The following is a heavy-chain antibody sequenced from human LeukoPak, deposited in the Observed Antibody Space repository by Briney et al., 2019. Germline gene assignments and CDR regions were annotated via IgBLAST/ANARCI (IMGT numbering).Heavy chain of an antibody. CDR2: IRSKANSSAT. V-gene: IGHV3-73*01. D-gene: IGHD3-22*01. Sequence: GGSLRLSCAASGFSFSDSDMHWVRQASGKGLEWVGRIRSKANSSATAYAASVKGRFTISRDDSKNTTYLQMNSLKTEDAAVYYCTSLHNSGYYYQDYWGQGTLVTVSS. J-gene: IGHJ4*02. CDR1: GFSFSDSD. CDR3: TSLHNSGYYYQDY.